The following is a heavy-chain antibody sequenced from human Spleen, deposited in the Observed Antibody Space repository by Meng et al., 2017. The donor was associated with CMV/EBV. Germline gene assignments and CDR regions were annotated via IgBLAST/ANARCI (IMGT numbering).Heavy chain of an antibody. CDR2: INPNSGAT. D-gene: IGHD3-22*01. V-gene: IGHV1-2*02. CDR1: GYTFSGYY. Sequence: ASVKVSCKASGYTFSGYYMHWVRQAPGQGLEWMGWINPNSGATNYAQKFVVRVTMTRETSISTAYMELTSLRSDDTAVYYCGRDISMTPSGFDPWGQGTLVTVSS. J-gene: IGHJ5*02. CDR3: GRDISMTPSGFDP.